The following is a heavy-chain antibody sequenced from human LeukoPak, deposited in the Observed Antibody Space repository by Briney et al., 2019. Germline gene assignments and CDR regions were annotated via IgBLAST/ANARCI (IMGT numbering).Heavy chain of an antibody. Sequence: SETLSLTCTVSGGSISSYYWSWIRQPPGKGLEWIGYIYHSGSTYYNPSLKSRVTISVDRSKNQFSLKLSSVTAADTAVYYCARGVRGENWFDPWGQGTLVTVSS. D-gene: IGHD3-10*01. CDR2: IYHSGST. J-gene: IGHJ5*02. V-gene: IGHV4-59*12. CDR3: ARGVRGENWFDP. CDR1: GGSISSYY.